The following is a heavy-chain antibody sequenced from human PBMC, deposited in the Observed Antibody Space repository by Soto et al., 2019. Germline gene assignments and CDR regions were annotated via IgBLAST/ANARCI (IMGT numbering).Heavy chain of an antibody. Sequence: ASVKVSCKASGYTFTSYGISWVRQAPGQGLEWMGWISAYNGNTNYAQKLQGRVTMTTDTSTSTAYMELRSLRSDDTAVYYCARDGPPPNIVLIVYAIGDYFDYWGQGTLVTVSS. CDR3: ARDGPPPNIVLIVYAIGDYFDY. D-gene: IGHD2-8*01. V-gene: IGHV1-18*01. CDR1: GYTFTSYG. CDR2: ISAYNGNT. J-gene: IGHJ4*02.